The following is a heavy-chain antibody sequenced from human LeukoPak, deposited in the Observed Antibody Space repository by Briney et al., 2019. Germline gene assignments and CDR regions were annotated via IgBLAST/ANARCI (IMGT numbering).Heavy chain of an antibody. CDR1: GGSFSGYY. J-gene: IGHJ4*03. D-gene: IGHD6-6*01. CDR2: INHSGST. CDR3: ARGSEYSSSSNPHFDY. V-gene: IGHV4-34*01. Sequence: PSETLSLTCAVYGGSFSGYYWSWIRQPPGKGLEWIGEINHSGSTNYNPSLKSRVTISVDTSKNQFSLKLSSVTAADTAVYYCARGSEYSSSSNPHFDYWGKGTTVTVSS.